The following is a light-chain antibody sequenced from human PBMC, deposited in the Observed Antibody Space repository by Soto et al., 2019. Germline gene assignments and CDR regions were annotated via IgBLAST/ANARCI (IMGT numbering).Light chain of an antibody. Sequence: EIVMTQPPATLSVSPGERATLSCRASQRVSNRLAWYQQRPGQAPRLLIYRASARATGIPARFSGSGSGTEFTLTISSLQSEDFAIYYCQQSSDWPRTFGQGTKVEIK. J-gene: IGKJ1*01. CDR1: QRVSNR. V-gene: IGKV3-15*01. CDR3: QQSSDWPRT. CDR2: RAS.